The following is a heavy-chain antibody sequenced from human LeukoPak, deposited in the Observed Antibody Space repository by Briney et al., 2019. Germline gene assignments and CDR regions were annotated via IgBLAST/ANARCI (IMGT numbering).Heavy chain of an antibody. Sequence: SETLSLTCTVSGGSISSGGYYWSWIRQHPGKGLEWIGYIYYSGSTYYNPSLKSRVTISVDTSKNQFSLKLSSVTAADTAVYYCARTGRVVVVPAAMPGDYYYGMDVWGQGTTVTVSS. V-gene: IGHV4-31*03. CDR1: GGSISSGGYY. CDR2: IYYSGST. D-gene: IGHD2-2*01. CDR3: ARTGRVVVVPAAMPGDYYYGMDV. J-gene: IGHJ6*02.